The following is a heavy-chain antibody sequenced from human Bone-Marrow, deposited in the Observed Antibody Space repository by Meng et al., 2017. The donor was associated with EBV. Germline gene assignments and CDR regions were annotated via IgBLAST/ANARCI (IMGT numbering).Heavy chain of an antibody. V-gene: IGHV1-46*01. D-gene: IGHD2-15*01. CDR3: ARGWDCSGGSCPEYFQH. Sequence: QVQLVQSGAEVKKPVASVKVSGXXXXYTFTSYYMHWVRQAPGQGLEWMGIINPSGGSTSYAQKFQGRVTMTRDTSTSTVYMELSSLRSEDTAVYYCARGWDCSGGSCPEYFQHWGQDTLVTVSS. J-gene: IGHJ1*01. CDR1: XYTFTSYY. CDR2: INPSGGST.